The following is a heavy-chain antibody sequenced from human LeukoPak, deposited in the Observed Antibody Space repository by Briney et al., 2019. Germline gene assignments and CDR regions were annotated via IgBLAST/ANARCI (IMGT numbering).Heavy chain of an antibody. V-gene: IGHV4-39*01. Sequence: PSETLSLTCTVSGGSISSSSYYWGWIRQPPGKGLEWIGSIYYSGSTYYNPSLKSRVTISVDTSKNQFSLKLSSVTAADTAVYYCARGLPPYYDILTGGPYYFDYWGQGTLVTVSS. CDR1: GGSISSSSYY. D-gene: IGHD3-9*01. CDR3: ARGLPPYYDILTGGPYYFDY. J-gene: IGHJ4*02. CDR2: IYYSGST.